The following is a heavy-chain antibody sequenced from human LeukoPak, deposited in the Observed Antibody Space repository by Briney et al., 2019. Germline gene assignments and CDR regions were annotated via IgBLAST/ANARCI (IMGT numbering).Heavy chain of an antibody. CDR3: ARDWGLELDKGAEDAFDI. Sequence: ASVKVSCKASGYTFTGYYMHWVRQAPGQGLEWMGWINPNSGGTNYAQKFQGRVTMTRDTSISTAYMELSRLRSDDTAVYYCARDWGLELDKGAEDAFDIWGQGTMVTVSS. CDR2: INPNSGGT. D-gene: IGHD1-26*01. V-gene: IGHV1-2*02. J-gene: IGHJ3*02. CDR1: GYTFTGYY.